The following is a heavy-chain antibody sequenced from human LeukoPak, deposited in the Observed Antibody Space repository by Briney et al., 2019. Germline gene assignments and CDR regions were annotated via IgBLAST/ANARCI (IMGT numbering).Heavy chain of an antibody. CDR3: ARAHLYCTNGVCLEYFQH. J-gene: IGHJ1*01. CDR1: GYTFTSYY. D-gene: IGHD2-8*01. CDR2: INPSGGST. V-gene: IGHV1-46*03. Sequence: ASVRVSCKASGYTFTSYYMHWVRQAPGQGLEWMGIINPSGGSTSYAQKFQGRVTMTRDTSTSTVYMELSSLRSEDTPVYYCARAHLYCTNGVCLEYFQHWGQGTLVTVSS.